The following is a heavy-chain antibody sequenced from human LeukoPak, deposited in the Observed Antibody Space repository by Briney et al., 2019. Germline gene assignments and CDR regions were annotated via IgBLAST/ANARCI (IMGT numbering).Heavy chain of an antibody. CDR3: ARTSSSGWNPPDY. V-gene: IGHV4-39*07. CDR2: IFYSGST. CDR1: SGSISDSNFY. D-gene: IGHD6-19*01. J-gene: IGHJ4*02. Sequence: SSETLSLTCTVSSGSISDSNFYWGWIRQPPGKGLEWVGSIFYSGSTNYNPSLKSRVTISVDTSKNQFSLKLSSVTAADTAVYYCARTSSSGWNPPDYWGQGTLVTVSS.